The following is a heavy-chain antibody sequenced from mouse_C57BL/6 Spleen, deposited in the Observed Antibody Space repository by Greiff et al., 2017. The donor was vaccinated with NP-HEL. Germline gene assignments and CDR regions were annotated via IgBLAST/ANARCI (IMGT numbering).Heavy chain of an antibody. J-gene: IGHJ3*01. V-gene: IGHV7-1*01. Sequence: EVMLVESGGGLVQSGRSLRLSCATSGFTFSDFYMEWVRQAPGKGLEWIAASRNKANDYTTEYSASVKGRFIVSRDTSQSILYLQMNALRAEDTAIYYCARGPSYYSNYTWFAYWGQGTLVTVSA. CDR3: ARGPSYYSNYTWFAY. CDR1: GFTFSDFY. CDR2: SRNKANDYTT. D-gene: IGHD2-5*01.